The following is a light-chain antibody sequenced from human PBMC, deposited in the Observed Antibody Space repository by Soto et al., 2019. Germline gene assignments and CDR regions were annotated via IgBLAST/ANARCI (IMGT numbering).Light chain of an antibody. J-gene: IGKJ1*01. CDR2: KAS. V-gene: IGKV1-5*03. Sequence: IQMTQSPSTLSASVGDRVTITCRASQSISSWLAWYQQKPGKAPKILIYKASSLESGVPSRFSGSGSGTEFTLTISRLQPDDFETYYCQQYNSYPWTFGQGTKVDIK. CDR3: QQYNSYPWT. CDR1: QSISSW.